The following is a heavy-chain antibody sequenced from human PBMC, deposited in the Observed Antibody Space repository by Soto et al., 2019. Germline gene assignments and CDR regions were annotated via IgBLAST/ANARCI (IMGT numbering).Heavy chain of an antibody. Sequence: SETLSLTCAVYGGSFSGYYWSWIRQPPGKGLEWIGEINHSGSTNYNPSLKSRVTISVDTSKNQFSLKLSSVTAADTAVYYCARASRGPYCSGGSCYSNYYYYMDVWGKGTTVTVSS. CDR3: ARASRGPYCSGGSCYSNYYYYMDV. D-gene: IGHD2-15*01. CDR2: INHSGST. J-gene: IGHJ6*03. V-gene: IGHV4-34*01. CDR1: GGSFSGYY.